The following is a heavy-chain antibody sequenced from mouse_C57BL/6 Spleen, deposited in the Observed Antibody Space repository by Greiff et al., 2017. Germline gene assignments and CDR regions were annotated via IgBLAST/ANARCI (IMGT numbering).Heavy chain of an antibody. CDR1: GFNIKDYY. D-gene: IGHD4-1*01. CDR3: ACDLGRGYFDV. Sequence: EVQLQQSGAELVKPGASVKLSCTASGFNIKDYYMPWVKQRTEQGLAWIGRIDPEDGETKYAPKFQGKATITEAPSSNPAYLQLSSLTSEDTAVYYCACDLGRGYFDVWGTGTTVTVSS. CDR2: IDPEDGET. V-gene: IGHV14-2*01. J-gene: IGHJ1*03.